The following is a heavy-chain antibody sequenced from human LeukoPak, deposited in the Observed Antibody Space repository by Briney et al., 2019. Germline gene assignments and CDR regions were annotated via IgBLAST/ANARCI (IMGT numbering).Heavy chain of an antibody. CDR1: GFTFTNYH. Sequence: ASVKVSCKASGFTFTNYHLHWVRQAPGQGLEWMGIITPSGDSTTYAQKFQGRFTMSRDASTSTLDMELSSLRSEDTALYYCARPTLGSFSLAFDLWGQGTMVTVSS. CDR2: ITPSGDST. J-gene: IGHJ3*01. V-gene: IGHV1-46*01. CDR3: ARPTLGSFSLAFDL. D-gene: IGHD1-26*01.